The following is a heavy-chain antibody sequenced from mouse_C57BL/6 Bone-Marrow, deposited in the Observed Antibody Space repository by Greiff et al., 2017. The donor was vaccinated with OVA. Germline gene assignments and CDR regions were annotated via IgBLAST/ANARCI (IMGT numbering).Heavy chain of an antibody. Sequence: EVKLMESGGGLVQPGGSMKLSCVASGFTFSNYWMNWVRQSPEKGLEWVAQIRLKSDNYATHYAESVKGRFTISRDDSKSSVYLQMNNLRAEDTGIYYCTGYGSSYVGRLPFAYWGQGTLVTVSA. D-gene: IGHD1-1*01. CDR2: IRLKSDNYAT. J-gene: IGHJ3*01. V-gene: IGHV6-3*01. CDR3: TGYGSSYVGRLPFAY. CDR1: GFTFSNYW.